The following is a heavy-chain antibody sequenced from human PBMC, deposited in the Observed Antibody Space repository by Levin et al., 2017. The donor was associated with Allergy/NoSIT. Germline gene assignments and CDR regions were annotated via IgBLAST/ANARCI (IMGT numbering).Heavy chain of an antibody. J-gene: IGHJ4*02. CDR3: ARGHYDSSGYLNPFGS. CDR2: IYHSGST. CDR1: GGSISSSHW. Sequence: SETLSLTCAVSGGSISSSHWWNWIRQSPGKGLEWIGEIYHSGSTNYNPSLSSRITMSIDKSDNQFSLRLSAVTAADTAVYYCARGHYDSSGYLNPFGSWGQGSLVTVSS. D-gene: IGHD3-22*01. V-gene: IGHV4-4*02.